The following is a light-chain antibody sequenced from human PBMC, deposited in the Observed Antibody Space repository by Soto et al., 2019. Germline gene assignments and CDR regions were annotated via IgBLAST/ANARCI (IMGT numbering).Light chain of an antibody. CDR1: QGIRND. J-gene: IGKJ5*01. V-gene: IGKV1-6*01. Sequence: IQMTQSTSSLSASVGDRVTITCRASQGIRNDLGWYQQKPGKAPKLLIYAASSLQSGVPSRFSGSGSGTDFTLTISSLQPEDFASYYCLQSYIAPTFGQGTRLEIK. CDR2: AAS. CDR3: LQSYIAPT.